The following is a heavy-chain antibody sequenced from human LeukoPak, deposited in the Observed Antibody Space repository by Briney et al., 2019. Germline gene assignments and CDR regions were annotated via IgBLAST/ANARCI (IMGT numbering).Heavy chain of an antibody. V-gene: IGHV1-8*01. CDR1: GYTFTSYD. D-gene: IGHD6-13*01. CDR3: ARLPQIAAAGTFDY. CDR2: MNPNSGNS. J-gene: IGHJ4*02. Sequence: GASVKVSCKASGYTFTSYDINWVRQATGQGLGLMGWMNPNSGNSGYAQKFQGRVTMTRNTSISTAYMELSSLRPEDTAVYYCARLPQIAAAGTFDYWGQGTLVTVSS.